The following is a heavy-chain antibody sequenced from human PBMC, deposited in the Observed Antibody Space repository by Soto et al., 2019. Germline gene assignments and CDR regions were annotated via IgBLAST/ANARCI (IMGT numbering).Heavy chain of an antibody. J-gene: IGHJ4*02. CDR1: GYTFTAYY. V-gene: IGHV1-2*04. CDR2: INRNSGDT. Sequence: QVQLVQTGAEVKKLGASVKVSCKASGYTFTAYYIHWMRQAPGQGLEWVGWINRNSGDTNYEQRFQGWVTMTADMSVSTAYMDLTRLRSDDTAVYYCARGLYTYGYGLDYWVQGTLVTVSS. CDR3: ARGLYTYGYGLDY. D-gene: IGHD5-18*01.